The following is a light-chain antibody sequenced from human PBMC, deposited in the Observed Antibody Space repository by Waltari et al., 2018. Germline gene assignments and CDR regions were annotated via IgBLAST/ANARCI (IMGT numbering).Light chain of an antibody. CDR2: DVT. J-gene: IGLJ2*01. CDR1: SSDVGDYNY. V-gene: IGLV2-8*01. Sequence: QSALTQPPSASGSPGQSVTISCTGTSSDVGDYNYVSWYQQYPGKAPKLMIYDVTKRPSGVPDRFSGSKSGNTASLTVSGLQAEDEADYYCSSYAGSNIVIFGGGTKLTVL. CDR3: SSYAGSNIVI.